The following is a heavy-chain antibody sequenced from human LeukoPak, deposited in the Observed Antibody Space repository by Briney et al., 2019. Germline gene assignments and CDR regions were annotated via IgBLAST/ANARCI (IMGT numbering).Heavy chain of an antibody. V-gene: IGHV1-2*02. CDR3: ARRRYSGYDY. J-gene: IGHJ4*02. Sequence: GASVKVSCKVSGYTLTELSMHWVRQAPGKGLEWMGWINPNSGGTNYAQKFQGRVTMTRDTSISTAYMELSRLRSDDTAVYYCARRRYSGYDYWGQGTLVTVSS. CDR2: INPNSGGT. CDR1: GYTLTELS. D-gene: IGHD5-12*01.